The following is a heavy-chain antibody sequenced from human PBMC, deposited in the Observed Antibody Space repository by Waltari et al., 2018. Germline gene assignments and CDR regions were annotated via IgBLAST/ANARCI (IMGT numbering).Heavy chain of an antibody. CDR3: AKDIGEDDFWSGCCFDY. D-gene: IGHD3-3*01. Sequence: EVQLVESGGGLVQPGGSLRLSCAASGFTFSSYAMSWVRQAPGQGLEWVSAISGSGGSTYYADSVKGRFTISRDNSKNTLYLQMNSLRAEDTAVYYCAKDIGEDDFWSGCCFDYWGQGTLVTVSS. J-gene: IGHJ4*02. V-gene: IGHV3-23*04. CDR2: ISGSGGST. CDR1: GFTFSSYA.